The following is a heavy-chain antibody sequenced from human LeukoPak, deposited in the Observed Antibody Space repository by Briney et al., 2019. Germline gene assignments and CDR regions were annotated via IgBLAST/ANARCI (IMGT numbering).Heavy chain of an antibody. V-gene: IGHV3-48*04. Sequence: PGGSLRLSCAASGFTFSSYSMNWVRQAPGKGLEWVSYISSSSSTIYYADSVKGRFTISRDNAKNTVDLQMNSLRAEDTAVYYCARGASGAYYVDYWGQGTLVTVSS. CDR2: ISSSSSTI. J-gene: IGHJ4*02. CDR1: GFTFSSYS. CDR3: ARGASGAYYVDY. D-gene: IGHD3-22*01.